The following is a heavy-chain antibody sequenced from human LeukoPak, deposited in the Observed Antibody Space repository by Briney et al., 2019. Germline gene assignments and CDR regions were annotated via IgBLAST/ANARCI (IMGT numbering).Heavy chain of an antibody. CDR3: ATPPPPSYYYDSSGGY. CDR1: GYTFTGYY. V-gene: IGHV1-2*02. J-gene: IGHJ4*02. CDR2: INPNSGGT. Sequence: ASVKVSCKASGYTFTGYYMHWVRQAPGQGLEWMGWINPNSGGTNYAQKFQGRVTMTRDTSISTAYMELSRLRSDDTAVYYCATPPPPSYYYDSSGGYWGQGTLVTVSS. D-gene: IGHD3-22*01.